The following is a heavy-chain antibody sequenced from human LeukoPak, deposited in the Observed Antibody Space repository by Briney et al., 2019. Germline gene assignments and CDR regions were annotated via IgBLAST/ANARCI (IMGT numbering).Heavy chain of an antibody. J-gene: IGHJ4*02. CDR1: GGSISSYY. D-gene: IGHD6-13*01. Sequence: SETLSLTCTVSGGSISSYYWSWIRQPPGKGLEWIGYIYYSGSPNYNPSLKSRVTISVDTSKNQFSLKLSSVTAADTAVYHCARAGYSSLEFAHDYWGQGTLVTVSS. CDR2: IYYSGSP. V-gene: IGHV4-59*01. CDR3: ARAGYSSLEFAHDY.